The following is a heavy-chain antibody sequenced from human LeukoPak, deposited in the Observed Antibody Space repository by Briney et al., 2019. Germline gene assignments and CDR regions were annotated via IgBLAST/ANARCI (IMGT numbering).Heavy chain of an antibody. CDR2: TYYRSNWYN. Sequence: PSQTLSLTCAISGDTVSSNSAAWNWIRQSPSRGLEWLVRTYYRSNWYNDYAVSVKSRITINPDTSKNQFSLQLNSVTPEDTAVYYCAASRILRCSSTSCYRGGYYYYMDVWGKGTTVTISS. D-gene: IGHD2-2*02. J-gene: IGHJ6*03. CDR1: GDTVSSNSAA. V-gene: IGHV6-1*01. CDR3: AASRILRCSSTSCYRGGYYYYMDV.